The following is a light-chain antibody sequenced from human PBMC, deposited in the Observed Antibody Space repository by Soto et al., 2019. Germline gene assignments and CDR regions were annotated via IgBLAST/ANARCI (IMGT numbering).Light chain of an antibody. J-gene: IGKJ3*01. V-gene: IGKV1-39*01. CDR1: QSINNY. CDR2: VAS. Sequence: DIQMTQSPSTLSGSVGYRFTITCRASQSINNYLNWYQQKPGKAPKHLIYVASTLQSGVPSRFSGSGSGKDFTLTITSLQPEDSATYYCQQSYSTLFTFGPGTTVDIK. CDR3: QQSYSTLFT.